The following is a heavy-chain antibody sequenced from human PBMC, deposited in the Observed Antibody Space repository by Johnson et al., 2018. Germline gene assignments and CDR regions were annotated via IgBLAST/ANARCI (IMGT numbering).Heavy chain of an antibody. CDR3: ARSQAVQH. CDR1: GYTFTNYA. V-gene: IGHV1-3*01. J-gene: IGHJ1*01. Sequence: VQLVQSGAEVKKPGASVKVSCKASGYTFTNYAMHWVRQAHGHRLECLGWINAGNGNTKYSQKFQGRVHVTRDTSASTAQMELISLRSEDTAVYYCARSQAVQHWGQGTLVTVSS. CDR2: INAGNGNT.